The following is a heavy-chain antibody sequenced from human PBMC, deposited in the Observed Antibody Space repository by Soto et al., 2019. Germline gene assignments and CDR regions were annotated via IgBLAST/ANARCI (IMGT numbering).Heavy chain of an antibody. CDR1: GGSISSGGYY. D-gene: IGHD3-16*01. V-gene: IGHV4-31*03. CDR2: IYYSGST. J-gene: IGHJ4*02. Sequence: PSETLSLTCTVSGGSISSGGYYWTWIRQHPGKGLEWIGHIYYSGSTYYNPSLKSRVSISVYTSKNQFSLKLSSVTTADTAVYYCARTRATGVGENFDYWGQGTLVTVSS. CDR3: ARTRATGVGENFDY.